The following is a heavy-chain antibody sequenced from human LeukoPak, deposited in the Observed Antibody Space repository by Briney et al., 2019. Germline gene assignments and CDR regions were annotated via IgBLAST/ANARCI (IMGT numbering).Heavy chain of an antibody. Sequence: SETLSLTCTVSGGSISSYYWSWIRQPAGKGLEWIGRIYTSGSTNYNPSLKSRVTMSVDTSKNQFSLKLSSVTAADTAVYYCARGLRAPSRGWFGELLGGYYFDYWGQGTLVTVSS. CDR3: ARGLRAPSRGWFGELLGGYYFDY. J-gene: IGHJ4*02. D-gene: IGHD3-10*01. V-gene: IGHV4-4*07. CDR1: GGSISSYY. CDR2: IYTSGST.